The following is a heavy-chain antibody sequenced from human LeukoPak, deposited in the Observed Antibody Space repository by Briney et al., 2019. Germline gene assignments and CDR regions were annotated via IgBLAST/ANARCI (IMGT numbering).Heavy chain of an antibody. CDR2: ISGSGGST. V-gene: IGHV3-23*01. CDR1: GFTFSSYA. Sequence: GGSLRLSCAASGFTFSSYAMSWVRQAPGKGLEWVSAISGSGGSTYYADSVKGRFTISRDNSKNTLYLQMNSLRAEDTAVYYCAKEETILRYFDWPNRPLDYWGQGTLVTVSS. D-gene: IGHD3-9*01. J-gene: IGHJ4*02. CDR3: AKEETILRYFDWPNRPLDY.